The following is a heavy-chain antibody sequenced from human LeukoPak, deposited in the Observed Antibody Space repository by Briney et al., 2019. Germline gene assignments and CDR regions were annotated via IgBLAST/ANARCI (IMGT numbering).Heavy chain of an antibody. CDR2: INPNSGGT. CDR3: ARESSIAARPNYCYYYMDV. D-gene: IGHD6-6*01. CDR1: GYTFTGYY. Sequence: ASVKVSCKASGYTFTGYYMHWVRQAPGQGLEWMGWINPNSGGTNYAQKFQGRVTMTRDTSISTAYMELSRLRSDDTAVYYCARESSIAARPNYCYYYMDVWGKGTTVTVSS. J-gene: IGHJ6*03. V-gene: IGHV1-2*02.